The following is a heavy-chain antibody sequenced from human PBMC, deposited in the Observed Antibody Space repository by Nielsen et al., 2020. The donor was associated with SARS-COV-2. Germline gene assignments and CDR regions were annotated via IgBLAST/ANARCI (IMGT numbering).Heavy chain of an antibody. D-gene: IGHD3-3*01. V-gene: IGHV1-8*01. CDR3: ATDSPIGVVIYAPAH. J-gene: IGHJ4*02. Sequence: ASVKVSCKASGYTFTSYDINWVRQATGQGLEWMGWMNPNSGNTGYAQKFQGRVTMTEDTSIDTAYLDLNGLTSDDTAIYFCATDSPIGVVIYAPAHWGQGTPVTVSS. CDR2: MNPNSGNT. CDR1: GYTFTSYD.